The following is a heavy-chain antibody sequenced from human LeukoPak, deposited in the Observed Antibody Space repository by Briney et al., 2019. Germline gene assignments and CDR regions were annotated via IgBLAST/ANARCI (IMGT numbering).Heavy chain of an antibody. CDR2: IRSEVYGGTP. Sequence: GGSLRLSCAASGFTFSNAWMSWVRQAPGKGLEWVGFIRSEVYGGTPEYAASVKGRFTISRNDSKGIAYLQMNSLKTEDTAVYYCSRDQTPYYWGQGTLVTVSS. CDR1: GFTFSNAW. V-gene: IGHV3-49*04. J-gene: IGHJ4*02. CDR3: SRDQTPYY.